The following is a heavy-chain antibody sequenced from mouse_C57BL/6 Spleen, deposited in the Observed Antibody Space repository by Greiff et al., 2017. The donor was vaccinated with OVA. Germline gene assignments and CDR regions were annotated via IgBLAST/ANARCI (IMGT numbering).Heavy chain of an antibody. J-gene: IGHJ2*01. CDR2: ISYDGSN. CDR3: ARGGYDSPFDY. CDR1: GYSITSGYY. D-gene: IGHD2-2*01. V-gene: IGHV3-6*01. Sequence: EVKLQESGPGLVKPSQSLSLTCSVTGYSITSGYYWNWIRQFPGNKLEWMGYISYDGSNNYNPSLKNRISITRDTSKNQFFLKLNSVTTEDTATYYCARGGYDSPFDYWGQGTTLTVSS.